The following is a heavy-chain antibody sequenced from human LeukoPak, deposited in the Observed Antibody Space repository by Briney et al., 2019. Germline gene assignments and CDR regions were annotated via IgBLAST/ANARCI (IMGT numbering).Heavy chain of an antibody. CDR3: YTTSGGRPH. J-gene: IGHJ4*02. CDR1: GGSISSSGYY. CDR2: MYYSGST. Sequence: SETLSLTCTVSGGSISSSGYYWGWIRQPPGKGLEWIGSMYYSGSTNYNPSVKSRVTISADTSRNQFSLNLSSVTAADTAVYYCYTTSGGRPHWGQGTLVTASS. D-gene: IGHD2-2*02. V-gene: IGHV4-39*01.